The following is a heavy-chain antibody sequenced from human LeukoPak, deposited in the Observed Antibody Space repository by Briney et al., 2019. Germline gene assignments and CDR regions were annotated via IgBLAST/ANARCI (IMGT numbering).Heavy chain of an antibody. CDR1: GGSISSSNYY. J-gene: IGHJ5*02. CDR3: ARPVRGSGGDP. Sequence: PSETLSLTCSVSGGSISSSNYYWGWIRQPPGKGLEWIGTVYYSGSTYYNPSLRSRVTISVDTSKNQFSLKVNSVTAADTAVYYCARPVRGSGGDPWGQGTLVTVSS. V-gene: IGHV4-39*01. CDR2: VYYSGST. D-gene: IGHD3-10*01.